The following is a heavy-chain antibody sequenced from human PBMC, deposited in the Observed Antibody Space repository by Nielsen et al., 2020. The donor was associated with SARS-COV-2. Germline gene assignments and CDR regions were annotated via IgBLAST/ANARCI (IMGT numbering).Heavy chain of an antibody. CDR2: IWYDGSNK. V-gene: IGHV3-33*06. J-gene: IGHJ6*02. Sequence: GGSLRLSCAASGFTFSSYGMHWVRQAPGKGLEWVAVIWYDGSNKYYADSVKGRFTISRDNSKNTLYLQMNSLRAEDTAVYYCAKDHDYSNHYYYYGMDVWGQGTTVTVSS. D-gene: IGHD4-11*01. CDR1: GFTFSSYG. CDR3: AKDHDYSNHYYYYGMDV.